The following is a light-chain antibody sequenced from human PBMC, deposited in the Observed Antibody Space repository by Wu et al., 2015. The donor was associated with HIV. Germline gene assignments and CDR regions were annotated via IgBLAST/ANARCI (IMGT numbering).Light chain of an antibody. Sequence: DIQMTQSPSTLPASVGDRVTITCRASQSIDTWLAWYQHKPGKAPSLLIYKASYLQGGVPSRFSGSGSGTEFTLTINSLQPEDFATYYCQQYDGSSTTFGQGTKLEI. CDR3: QQYDGSSTT. CDR1: QSIDTW. CDR2: KAS. V-gene: IGKV1-5*03. J-gene: IGKJ1*01.